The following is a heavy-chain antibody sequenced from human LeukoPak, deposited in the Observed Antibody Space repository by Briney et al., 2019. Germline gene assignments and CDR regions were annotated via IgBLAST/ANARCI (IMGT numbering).Heavy chain of an antibody. CDR1: GFSLSSYA. CDR2: ISSTDAGT. Sequence: GGSLRLSCAASGFSLSSYAMSWVRQAPGKGLEWVSAISSTDAGTYHADSVRGRFTISRDSSKNTLYLQMNSPRAEDAAVYYCAKAPVTSCRGAYCYPFDYWGQGTLVTVSS. J-gene: IGHJ4*02. D-gene: IGHD2-21*01. CDR3: AKAPVTSCRGAYCYPFDY. V-gene: IGHV3-23*01.